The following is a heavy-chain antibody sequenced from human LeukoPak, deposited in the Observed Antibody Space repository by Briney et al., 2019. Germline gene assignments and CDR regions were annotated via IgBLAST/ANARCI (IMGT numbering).Heavy chain of an antibody. CDR3: ARAPNILERYFDY. Sequence: GGSLRLSCAASGFTFSSYAMSWVRQAPGKGLEWVSAISGSGGSTYYADSVKGRFTISRDNSKNTLYLQMNSLRAEDTAVYYCARAPNILERYFDYWGQGTLVTVSS. D-gene: IGHD1-1*01. J-gene: IGHJ4*02. CDR1: GFTFSSYA. V-gene: IGHV3-23*01. CDR2: ISGSGGST.